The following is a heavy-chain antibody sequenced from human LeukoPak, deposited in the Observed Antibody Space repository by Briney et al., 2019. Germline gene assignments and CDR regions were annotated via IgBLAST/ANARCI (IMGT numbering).Heavy chain of an antibody. Sequence: PGGSLRLSCAASGFTFSSYAMSWARQAPGKGLEWVSAISGSGGSTYYADSVKGRFTISRDNSKNTLYLQMNSLRAEDTAVYYCAKWGSQWLDSHEDHWGQGTLVTVSS. CDR2: ISGSGGST. CDR1: GFTFSSYA. D-gene: IGHD6-19*01. V-gene: IGHV3-23*01. J-gene: IGHJ4*02. CDR3: AKWGSQWLDSHEDH.